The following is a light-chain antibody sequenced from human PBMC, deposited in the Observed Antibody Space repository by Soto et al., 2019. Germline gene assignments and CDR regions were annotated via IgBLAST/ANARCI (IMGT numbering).Light chain of an antibody. CDR1: QSVLYSSNNKNY. V-gene: IGKV4-1*01. CDR2: WAS. Sequence: DIVMTQSPDSLAVSLGERATINCKSSQSVLYSSNNKNYLAWYQQKPGQPPKLLIYWASTRESGVPDRFSGSGSGTDFTLTISSLQAEDVAVYYCQQYCSTPPTTFGGGTKVEIK. CDR3: QQYCSTPPTT. J-gene: IGKJ4*01.